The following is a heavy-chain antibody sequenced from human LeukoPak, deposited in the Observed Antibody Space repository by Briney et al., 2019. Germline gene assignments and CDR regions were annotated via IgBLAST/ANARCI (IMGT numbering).Heavy chain of an antibody. V-gene: IGHV4-38-2*01. CDR2: IYHRGST. CDR1: GYPISRGYY. J-gene: IGHJ6*03. D-gene: IGHD2-15*01. Sequence: PSDTLSLLCGVSGYPISRGYYWGWIRPPPGTGLEWIGCIYHRGSTLYNPSLKSRVTISVDTSKNQSSLKVSSVTAADTALYYCARQDDYYYMDVWGKGTTVTVSS. CDR3: ARQDDYYYMDV.